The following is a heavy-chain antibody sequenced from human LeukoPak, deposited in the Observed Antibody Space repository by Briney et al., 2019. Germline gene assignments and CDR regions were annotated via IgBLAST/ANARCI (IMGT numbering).Heavy chain of an antibody. D-gene: IGHD3-10*01. CDR1: GFTFSAYE. CDR2: ISRSGSTI. V-gene: IGHV3-48*03. CDR3: ARVSFNSGVRGLIQSDDAFDI. J-gene: IGHJ3*02. Sequence: GGSLRLSCAASGFTFSAYEMNWVRQAPGKGLEWVSYISRSGSTIYYADSVKGRFTISRDNAKNSLFLQMNSLRAEDTAVYYCARVSFNSGVRGLIQSDDAFDIWGQGTMVTVSS.